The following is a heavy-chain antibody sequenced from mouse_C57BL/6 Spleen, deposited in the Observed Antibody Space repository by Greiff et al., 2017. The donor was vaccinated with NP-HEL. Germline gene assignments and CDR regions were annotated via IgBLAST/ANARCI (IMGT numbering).Heavy chain of an antibody. CDR2: INPSNGGT. J-gene: IGHJ1*03. CDR1: GYTFTSYW. V-gene: IGHV1-53*01. CDR3: ARDDGYYRYFDV. D-gene: IGHD2-3*01. Sequence: QVQLQQPGTELVKPGASVKLSCKASGYTFTSYWMHWVKQRPGQGLEWIGNINPSNGGTNYNEKFKSKATLTVDKSSSTADMQLSSLTSEDSAVYYCARDDGYYRYFDVWGTGTTVTVSS.